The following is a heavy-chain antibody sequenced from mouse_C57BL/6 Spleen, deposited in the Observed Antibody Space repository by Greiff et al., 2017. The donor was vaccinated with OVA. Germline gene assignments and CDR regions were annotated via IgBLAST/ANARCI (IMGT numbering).Heavy chain of an antibody. Sequence: QVQLQQSGAELVKPGASVKLSCKASGYTFTEYTIHWVKQRSGQGLEWIGWFYPGSGSIKYNEKFKDKATLTADKSSSTVYMELSRLTSEDSAVYFCARHESPYGYDVGYFYYWGKGTTLTVAS. CDR3: ARHESPYGYDVGYFYY. D-gene: IGHD2-2*01. CDR1: GYTFTEYT. J-gene: IGHJ2*01. V-gene: IGHV1-62-2*01. CDR2: FYPGSGSI.